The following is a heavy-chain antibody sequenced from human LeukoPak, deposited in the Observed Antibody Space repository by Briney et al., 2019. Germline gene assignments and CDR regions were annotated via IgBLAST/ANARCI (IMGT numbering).Heavy chain of an antibody. CDR3: ARDFYYDSSGYYFQAHYDAFDI. D-gene: IGHD3-22*01. CDR2: IYYSGST. J-gene: IGHJ3*02. CDR1: GGSISSGSYY. V-gene: IGHV4-39*07. Sequence: SQTLSLTCTVSGGSISSGSYYWGWIRQPPGKGLEWIGSIYYSGSTYYNPSLKSRVTISVDTSKNQFSLKLSSVTAADTAVYYCARDFYYDSSGYYFQAHYDAFDIWGQGTMVTVSS.